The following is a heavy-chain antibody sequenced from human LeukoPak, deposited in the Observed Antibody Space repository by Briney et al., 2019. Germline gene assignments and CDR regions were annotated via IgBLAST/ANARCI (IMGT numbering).Heavy chain of an antibody. Sequence: GGSLRLSCAASGYIFSTYAMSWVRQAPGKGLEWLSGISDSSSSTSYADSVKRLFTISRENYKNSLYMQRFTLRVDHTPVFYCAKSHIAGAWYSGPWGEGTLVPVS. V-gene: IGHV3-23*01. CDR2: ISDSSSST. J-gene: IGHJ5*02. CDR1: GYIFSTYA. CDR3: AKSHIAGAWYSGP. D-gene: IGHD6-19*01.